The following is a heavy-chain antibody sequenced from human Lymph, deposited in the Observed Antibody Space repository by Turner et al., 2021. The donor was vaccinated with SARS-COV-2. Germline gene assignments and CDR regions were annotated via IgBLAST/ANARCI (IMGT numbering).Heavy chain of an antibody. CDR2: IYSGGTT. D-gene: IGHD6-13*01. V-gene: IGHV3-53*02. CDR1: GIIVSRNY. J-gene: IGHJ6*02. Sequence: EVQLLETGGGLTQPGGSLRFSCAASGIIVSRNYMNWVRQAPGKGLEWVSVIYSGGTTYYADSVKGRFTISRDNSKNTLYLQMNSLRVEDTAVYYCARDLGTYGMDVWGQGTTVTVSS. CDR3: ARDLGTYGMDV.